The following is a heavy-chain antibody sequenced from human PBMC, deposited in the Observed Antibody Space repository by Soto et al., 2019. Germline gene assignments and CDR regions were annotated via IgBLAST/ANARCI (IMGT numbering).Heavy chain of an antibody. J-gene: IGHJ1*01. Sequence: EVQLVESGGGLIQPGGSLRLSCAASGFTVSSNYMSWVRQAPGKGLEWVSVIYSGGSTYYADSVKGRFTISRDNSKNTLYLQMNSLRAEDTAVYYCASMEHFGGDCQEYFQHWGQGTLVTVSS. V-gene: IGHV3-53*01. CDR1: GFTVSSNY. D-gene: IGHD2-21*02. CDR3: ASMEHFGGDCQEYFQH. CDR2: IYSGGST.